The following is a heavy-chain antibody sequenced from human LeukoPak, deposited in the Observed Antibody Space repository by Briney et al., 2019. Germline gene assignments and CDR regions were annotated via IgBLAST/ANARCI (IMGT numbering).Heavy chain of an antibody. CDR3: ARGTSGGYFDY. V-gene: IGHV3-74*01. CDR1: ILTFSRFW. Sequence: GGSLTLLCTTPILTFSRFWTHCVRQVPGKGLVWVSRINSDGFSTSYADSVKGRFTISRDNAKNTLYLQMNSLRAEDTAVYYCARGTSGGYFDYWGQGTLVTVSS. D-gene: IGHD1-26*01. CDR2: INSDGFST. J-gene: IGHJ4*02.